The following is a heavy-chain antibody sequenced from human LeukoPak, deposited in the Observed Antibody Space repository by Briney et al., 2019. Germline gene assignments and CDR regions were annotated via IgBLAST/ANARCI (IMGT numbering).Heavy chain of an antibody. Sequence: PGGSLRLSCAASGFTFSDNRMHWVRQAPGKGLVWVSRINTDGSSTSYADSEKGRFTISRDNAKNTLYLQMNSLRAEDTAVYYCAREAYGGNGVDYWGQGTLVTVSS. J-gene: IGHJ4*02. D-gene: IGHD4-23*01. CDR2: INTDGSST. V-gene: IGHV3-74*01. CDR3: AREAYGGNGVDY. CDR1: GFTFSDNR.